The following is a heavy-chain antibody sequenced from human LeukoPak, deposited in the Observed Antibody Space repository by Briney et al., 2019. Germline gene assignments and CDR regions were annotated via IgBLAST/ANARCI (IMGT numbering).Heavy chain of an antibody. D-gene: IGHD6-13*01. V-gene: IGHV1-2*02. CDR3: ARDLSLARYIAAAGTNWFDP. Sequence: ASVTVSCKASGYTFTGYYMHWVRQAPGQGLEWMGWINPNSGGTNYAQKFQGRVTMTRDTSISTAYMELSRLRSDGTAVYYCARDLSLARYIAAAGTNWFDPWGQGTLVTVSS. J-gene: IGHJ5*02. CDR2: INPNSGGT. CDR1: GYTFTGYY.